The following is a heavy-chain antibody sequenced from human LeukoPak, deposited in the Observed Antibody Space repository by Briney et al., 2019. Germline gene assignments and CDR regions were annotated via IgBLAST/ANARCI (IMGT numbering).Heavy chain of an antibody. CDR3: ARELLWFGELSSNFDY. J-gene: IGHJ4*02. CDR2: IYYSGST. V-gene: IGHV4-59*12. Sequence: SETLSLTCTVSGGSISSYYWSWIRQPPGKGLEWIGYIYYSGSTNYNPSLKSRVTMSVDTSKNQFSLKLSSVTAADTAVYYCARELLWFGELSSNFDYWGQGTLVTVSS. D-gene: IGHD3-10*01. CDR1: GGSISSYY.